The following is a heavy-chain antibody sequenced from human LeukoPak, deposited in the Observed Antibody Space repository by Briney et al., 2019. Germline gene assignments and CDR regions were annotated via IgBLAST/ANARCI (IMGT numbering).Heavy chain of an antibody. D-gene: IGHD4-23*01. CDR2: ISGSGGST. Sequence: GGSLRLSCAAPGLTFSSYAMSWVRQAPGKGLGWVSAISGSGGSTYYADSVKGRFTISRDNSKNTLYLQMNSLRAEDTAVYYCAKDTATVGYFDYWGQGTLVTVSS. V-gene: IGHV3-23*01. CDR3: AKDTATVGYFDY. J-gene: IGHJ4*02. CDR1: GLTFSSYA.